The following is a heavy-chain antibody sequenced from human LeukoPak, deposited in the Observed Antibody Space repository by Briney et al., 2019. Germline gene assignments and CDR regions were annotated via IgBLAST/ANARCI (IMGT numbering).Heavy chain of an antibody. D-gene: IGHD3-22*01. CDR3: ARKHYYDSSGYSAYFDY. CDR2: IYYSGST. CDR1: GGSISSYY. V-gene: IGHV4-59*01. Sequence: SETLSLTCTVSGGSISSYYWSWIRQPPGKGLEWIGHIYYSGSTNYNPSLKSRVTISVDTSKNQFSLKLSSVTAADTAVYYCARKHYYDSSGYSAYFDYWGQGTLVTVSS. J-gene: IGHJ4*02.